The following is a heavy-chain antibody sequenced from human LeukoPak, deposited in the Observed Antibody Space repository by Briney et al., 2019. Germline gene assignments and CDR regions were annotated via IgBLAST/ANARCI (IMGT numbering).Heavy chain of an antibody. CDR2: INPSGGST. J-gene: IGHJ4*02. CDR3: ARNKEGKSLDY. V-gene: IGHV1-46*01. CDR1: GYTFTSYD. Sequence: ASVKVSCKASGYTFTSYDINWVRQAPGQGLEWMGIINPSGGSTSYAQKFQGRVTMTRDTSISTAYMELSRLRFDDTAVYYCARNKEGKSLDYWGQGTLVTVSS.